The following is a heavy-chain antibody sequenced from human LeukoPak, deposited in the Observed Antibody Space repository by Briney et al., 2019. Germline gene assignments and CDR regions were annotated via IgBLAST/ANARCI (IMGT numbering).Heavy chain of an antibody. CDR3: ASEDFWSGYCGY. V-gene: IGHV4-59*01. J-gene: IGHJ4*02. CDR2: IYYSGST. Sequence: SETLSLTCTVSGGSISSYYWSWIRQPPGKGLEWIGYIYYSGSTNYNPSLKSRVTISVDTSKNQFSLKLSSVTAADTAVYYCASEDFWSGYCGYWGQGTLVTVSS. CDR1: GGSISSYY. D-gene: IGHD3-3*01.